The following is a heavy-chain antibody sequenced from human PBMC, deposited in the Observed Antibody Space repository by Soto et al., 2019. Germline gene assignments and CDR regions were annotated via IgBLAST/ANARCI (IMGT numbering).Heavy chain of an antibody. J-gene: IGHJ4*02. Sequence: QVQLVDSGGGVVQPGRSLRLSCAASGFTFTTYGMNWVRRAPGKGLEWVAVISYDGSHAYYADSVKGRFTISRDNSKNKLYLQINSLRAEDTAVYYCAKERTYSVASGFDYWGRGTLVTVSS. V-gene: IGHV3-30*18. CDR1: GFTFTTYG. CDR2: ISYDGSHA. CDR3: AKERTYSVASGFDY. D-gene: IGHD1-26*01.